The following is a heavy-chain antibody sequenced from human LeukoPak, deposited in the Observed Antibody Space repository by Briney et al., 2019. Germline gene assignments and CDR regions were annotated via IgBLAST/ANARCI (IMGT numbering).Heavy chain of an antibody. Sequence: GGSLRLSCAASGFTVSSSYVSWVRQAPGKGLEWVSVIYSGGNTFYADSVKGRFTISRDTSQNMLYLQMNSLRGEDTAVYYCARDQGGYCSRSGCTRSYYFDLWGRGTLVTVSS. J-gene: IGHJ2*01. CDR1: GFTVSSSY. CDR2: IYSGGNT. CDR3: ARDQGGYCSRSGCTRSYYFDL. V-gene: IGHV3-53*01. D-gene: IGHD2-2*03.